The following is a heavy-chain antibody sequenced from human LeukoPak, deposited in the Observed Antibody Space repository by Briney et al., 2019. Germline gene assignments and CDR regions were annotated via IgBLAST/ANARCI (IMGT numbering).Heavy chain of an antibody. D-gene: IGHD5-12*01. CDR2: ISWNSGRM. CDR3: AKDLRYSGHVFDY. V-gene: IGHV3-9*01. J-gene: IGHJ4*02. CDR1: GFIFDDYA. Sequence: GGSLRLSCAASGFIFDDYAMHWVRQAPGKGLKWVSGISWNSGRMDYADSVKGRFAISRDNAKNSLYLQMNGLRPEDTALYYCAKDLRYSGHVFDYWGQGTPVTVSS.